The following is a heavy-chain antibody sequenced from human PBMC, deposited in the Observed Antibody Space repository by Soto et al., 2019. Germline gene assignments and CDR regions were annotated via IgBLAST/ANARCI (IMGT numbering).Heavy chain of an antibody. CDR3: AREVSTLTSDH. D-gene: IGHD3-9*01. CDR2: ITISGRTI. J-gene: IGHJ4*02. Sequence: GGSLRLSCAASGFPFSSYTMNWVRQAPGKGLEWVSYITISGRTIYCADSVKGRFTISRDNAKNSLYLQMNSLRAEDTAVYYCAREVSTLTSDHWGQGTLVTVSS. V-gene: IGHV3-48*01. CDR1: GFPFSSYT.